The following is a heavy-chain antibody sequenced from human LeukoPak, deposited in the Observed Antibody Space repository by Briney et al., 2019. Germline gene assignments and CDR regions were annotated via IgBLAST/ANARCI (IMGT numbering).Heavy chain of an antibody. J-gene: IGHJ6*03. Sequence: PGGSLRLSCAASGFTFSSHTMSWDRQAPGKGLEWVSGISGSGVNTYYANSVKGRFTISRDKFMNTLYLQMNSLRAEDTAVYYCAKSPLQYYYYMDVWGKGATVTVSS. CDR2: ISGSGVNT. CDR1: GFTFSSHT. V-gene: IGHV3-23*01. CDR3: AKSPLQYYYYMDV.